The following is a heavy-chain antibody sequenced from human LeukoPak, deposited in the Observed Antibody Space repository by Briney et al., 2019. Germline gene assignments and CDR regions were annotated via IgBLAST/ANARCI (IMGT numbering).Heavy chain of an antibody. D-gene: IGHD2-21*02. V-gene: IGHV3-21*01. Sequence: GSLRLSCVVSGFTFSSYSMNWVRQAPGKGLEWVSSIYTSSSYIYYADSVKGRFTISRDNAKNSLFLQMNSLRAEDTAVYYCARVECGGDCYSSFDYWGQGTLVTVSS. CDR3: ARVECGGDCYSSFDY. CDR1: GFTFSSYS. CDR2: IYTSSSYI. J-gene: IGHJ4*02.